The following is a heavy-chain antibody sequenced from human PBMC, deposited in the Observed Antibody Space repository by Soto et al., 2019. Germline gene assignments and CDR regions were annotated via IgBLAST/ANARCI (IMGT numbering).Heavy chain of an antibody. CDR2: IYYSENT. CDR1: GGSISSSSNH. Sequence: PSETLSLTCTVSGGSISSSSNHWGCIRQPPGKGLEWIGNIYYSENTYYNPSLKSRVTISVDTSKNQFSLRLTSVTAADTAVYYCATHPPYGPLDHWGQGTLVTVSS. V-gene: IGHV4-39*01. D-gene: IGHD4-17*01. CDR3: ATHPPYGPLDH. J-gene: IGHJ4*02.